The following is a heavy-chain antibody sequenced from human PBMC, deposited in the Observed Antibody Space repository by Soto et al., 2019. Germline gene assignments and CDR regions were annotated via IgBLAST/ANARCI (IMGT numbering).Heavy chain of an antibody. CDR1: GYTFTSYY. V-gene: IGHV1-46*01. Sequence: QVQLVQSGAEVKKPGASVKVSCKASGYTFTSYYMHWVRQAPGQGLEWMGIINPSGGSTSYAQKFQGRVTMTRDTSTSTVYMELSSLSSEATAVYYCARSSPSARLDFDYWGQGTLVTVSS. CDR2: INPSGGST. D-gene: IGHD6-6*01. CDR3: ARSSPSARLDFDY. J-gene: IGHJ4*02.